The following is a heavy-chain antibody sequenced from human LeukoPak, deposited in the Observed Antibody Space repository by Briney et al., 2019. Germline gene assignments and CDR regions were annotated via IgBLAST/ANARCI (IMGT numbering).Heavy chain of an antibody. V-gene: IGHV3-48*03. D-gene: IGHD3-22*01. CDR2: VNSRNTM. CDR1: GFTFSSSE. Sequence: PGGSLRLSCIGSGFTFSSSELNWVRQAPATGLEWLSFVNSRNTMYYLDSVKGRFTISRDNAKNSLYLQMNSLRVEDTAVYYCARPIVVVTNDAFDIWGQGTMVTVSS. CDR3: ARPIVVVTNDAFDI. J-gene: IGHJ3*02.